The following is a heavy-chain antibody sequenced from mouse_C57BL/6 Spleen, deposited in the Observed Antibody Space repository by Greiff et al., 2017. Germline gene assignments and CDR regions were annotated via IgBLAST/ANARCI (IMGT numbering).Heavy chain of an antibody. J-gene: IGHJ4*01. D-gene: IGHD2-12*01. CDR3: ARYSSYYYAMDY. CDR1: GYSFTGYY. CDR2: INPSTGGT. Sequence: VQLKESGPELVKPGASVKISCKASGYSFTGYYMNWVKQSPEKSLEWIGEINPSTGGTTYNQKFKAKATLTVDKSSSTAYMQLKSLTSEDSAVYYCARYSSYYYAMDYWGQGTSVTVSS. V-gene: IGHV1-42*01.